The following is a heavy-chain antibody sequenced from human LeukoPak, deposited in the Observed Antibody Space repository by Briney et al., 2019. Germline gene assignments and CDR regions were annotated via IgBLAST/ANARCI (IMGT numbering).Heavy chain of an antibody. CDR1: GYTFTSYG. CDR3: ARDPTLRYGDYYSYWFDP. J-gene: IGHJ5*02. D-gene: IGHD4-17*01. V-gene: IGHV1-18*01. Sequence: ASVKVSCKASGYTFTSYGISWVRQAPGQGLEWMGWISAYNGNTNYAQKLQGRVTMTRDTSTSTVYMELSSLRSEDTAVYYCARDPTLRYGDYYSYWFDPWGQGTLVTVSS. CDR2: ISAYNGNT.